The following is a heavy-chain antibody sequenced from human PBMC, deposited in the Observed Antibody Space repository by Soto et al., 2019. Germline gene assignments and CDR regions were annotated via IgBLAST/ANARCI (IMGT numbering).Heavy chain of an antibody. CDR1: GGSISSYY. CDR3: ASIRGLNYFDY. J-gene: IGHJ4*02. V-gene: IGHV4-59*08. Sequence: SETLSLTCTVSGGSISSYYWSWIRQPPGKGLEWIGYIYYRGRANYNPSLKSQVTISVDTSKNQFSLKLTSVTAADTAVYYCASIRGLNYFDYWGQGIQVTVSS. CDR2: IYYRGRA.